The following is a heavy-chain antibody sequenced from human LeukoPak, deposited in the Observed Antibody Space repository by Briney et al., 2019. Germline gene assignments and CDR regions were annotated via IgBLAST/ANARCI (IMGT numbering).Heavy chain of an antibody. Sequence: SETLSLTCTVSGGSISSYYWNWIRQPPGKGLEWIGNIYNSGSTDYNPSLKSRVTDYNPSLKSRVTISVDTSKNQISLKLSSVTAADTAVYYCARDKGPYWYFDLWGRGTLVTVSS. CDR2: IYNSGST. J-gene: IGHJ2*01. CDR1: GGSISSYY. CDR3: ARDKGPYWYFDL. V-gene: IGHV4-59*01.